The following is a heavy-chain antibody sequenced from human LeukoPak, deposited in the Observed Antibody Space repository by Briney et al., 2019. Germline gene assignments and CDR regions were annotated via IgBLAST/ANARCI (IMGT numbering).Heavy chain of an antibody. J-gene: IGHJ3*02. D-gene: IGHD3-22*01. V-gene: IGHV3-7*01. CDR3: ARDHGFYDSSGYYSAVDI. CDR1: GFTFSSYW. CDR2: IKQDGSEK. Sequence: GGSLRLSCAASGFTFSSYWMSWVRQAPGKGLEWVANIKQDGSEKYYVDSVKGRFTISRDNAKNSLYLQMNSLRAEDTAVYYCARDHGFYDSSGYYSAVDIWGQGTMVTVSS.